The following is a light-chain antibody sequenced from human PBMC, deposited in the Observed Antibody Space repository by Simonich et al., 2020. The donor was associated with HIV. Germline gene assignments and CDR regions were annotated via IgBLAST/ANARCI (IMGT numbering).Light chain of an antibody. V-gene: IGKV3-11*01. Sequence: TQSPSSVSASVGNRVTITCRASQSISSYLAWYQQKPGQAPRLLIYDASNRATGSPARFSGSGSGTDFTLTISSLEPEDFAVYYCQQRSNWRGTFGPGTKVDIK. CDR2: DAS. CDR1: QSISSY. J-gene: IGKJ3*01. CDR3: QQRSNWRGT.